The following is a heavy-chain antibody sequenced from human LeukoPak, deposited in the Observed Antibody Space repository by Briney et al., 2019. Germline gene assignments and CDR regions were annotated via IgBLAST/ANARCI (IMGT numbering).Heavy chain of an antibody. CDR1: GFTFDDYA. D-gene: IGHD3-10*01. CDR3: AREPLLDDAFDI. CDR2: ITWNSDYV. J-gene: IGHJ3*02. Sequence: GRSLRLSCAASGFTFDDYAMHWVRQAPGKGVEWVSGITWNSDYVGYADSVKGRFTISSDNAKNTLFLQMNSLRAEDTAVYYCAREPLLDDAFDIWGQGTMVTVSS. V-gene: IGHV3-9*01.